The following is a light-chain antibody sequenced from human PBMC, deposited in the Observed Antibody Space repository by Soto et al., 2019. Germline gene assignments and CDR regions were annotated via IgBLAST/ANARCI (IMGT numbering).Light chain of an antibody. Sequence: EIVLTQSPGTLSLSPGERATLSCRASQSVSSNYLAWYQQRPGQAPRVLIYGASSRATGIPDRFSGSGSGTYFTLTISRLEPEDFAVYFCHHYGNSPPNTFGQGTKLEIK. J-gene: IGKJ2*01. CDR3: HHYGNSPPNT. CDR2: GAS. V-gene: IGKV3-20*01. CDR1: QSVSSNY.